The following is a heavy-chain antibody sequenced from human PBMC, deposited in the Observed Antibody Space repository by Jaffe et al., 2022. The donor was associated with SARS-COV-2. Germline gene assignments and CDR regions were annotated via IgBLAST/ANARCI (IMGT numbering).Heavy chain of an antibody. Sequence: EVQLVESGGGLVQPGRSLRLSCAASGFTFDDYAMHWVRQAPGKGLEWVSGISWNSGSIGYADSVKGRFTISRDNAKNSLYLQMNSLRAEDTALYYCAKDFDDLRQLSGMDVWGQGTTVTVSS. CDR3: AKDFDDLRQLSGMDV. V-gene: IGHV3-9*01. D-gene: IGHD5-18*01. J-gene: IGHJ6*02. CDR1: GFTFDDYA. CDR2: ISWNSGSI.